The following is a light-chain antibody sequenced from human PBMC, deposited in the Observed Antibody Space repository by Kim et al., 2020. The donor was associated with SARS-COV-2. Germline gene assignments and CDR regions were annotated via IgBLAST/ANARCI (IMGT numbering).Light chain of an antibody. Sequence: ASVGDRVTVTCRASQNINNFLNCYQQKPGKAPEVLIYAASNLQSGVPSRFSGSGSGTDFTLTINSLQPEDFATYYCQQSYNTPRTFVQGTKVDIK. CDR2: AAS. V-gene: IGKV1-39*01. CDR1: QNINNF. J-gene: IGKJ1*01. CDR3: QQSYNTPRT.